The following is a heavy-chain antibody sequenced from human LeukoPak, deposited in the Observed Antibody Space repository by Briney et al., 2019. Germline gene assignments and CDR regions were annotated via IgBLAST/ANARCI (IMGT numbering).Heavy chain of an antibody. D-gene: IGHD2-15*01. J-gene: IGHJ4*02. CDR3: ARGDRYCSGGSCYFDY. CDR2: INPNSGGT. Sequence: ASVKVSCKASGYTFTGYYMHWVRQAPGQGLEWMGWINPNSGGTNYAQKFQGRVTMTRDTSISTAYMELSGLRSDDTAVYYCARGDRYCSGGSCYFDYWGQGTLVTVSS. CDR1: GYTFTGYY. V-gene: IGHV1-2*02.